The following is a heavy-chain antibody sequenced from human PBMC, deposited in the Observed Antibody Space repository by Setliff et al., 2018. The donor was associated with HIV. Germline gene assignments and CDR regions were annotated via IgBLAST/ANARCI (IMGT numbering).Heavy chain of an antibody. J-gene: IGHJ3*01. D-gene: IGHD2-15*01. V-gene: IGHV1-69*13. CDR2: IIPLFGDP. CDR1: GDTVRNFS. Sequence: SVKVSCKPSGDTVRNFSVNWVRQSPGQGLEWMGGIIPLFGDPTYAQKFQGRLTIIADESTSTGYMELSSLRSEDTAVYYCASSFRGGFDVWGQGTMVTVSS. CDR3: ASSFRGGFDV.